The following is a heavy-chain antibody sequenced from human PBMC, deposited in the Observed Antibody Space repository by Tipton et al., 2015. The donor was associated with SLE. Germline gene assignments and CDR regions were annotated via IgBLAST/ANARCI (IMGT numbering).Heavy chain of an antibody. CDR1: GGSISSSSYY. CDR3: ARGSWQLVDY. D-gene: IGHD6-6*01. J-gene: IGHJ4*02. Sequence: TLSLTCTVSGGSISSSSYYWGWILQPPGKGLEWIGCIYYSGDTYYSPSLKSRVTISIDTSKNQFSLKLSTVTAADTAVYYCARGSWQLVDYWGQGTLVTVSS. CDR2: IYYSGDT. V-gene: IGHV4-39*01.